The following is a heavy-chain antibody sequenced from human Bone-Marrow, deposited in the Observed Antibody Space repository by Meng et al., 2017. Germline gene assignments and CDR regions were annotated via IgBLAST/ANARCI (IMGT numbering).Heavy chain of an antibody. CDR3: ARGRRQNTPWGPFDY. J-gene: IGHJ4*02. CDR1: GLTVSSNP. D-gene: IGHD3-16*01. CDR2: IYGGGST. Sequence: VWWAVEGVVLLRPVGSLRLSVGAVGLTVSSNPMSWVRQAPGKGLEWVSLIYGGGSTYHADSVKGRFTISRENAKNSLYLQMNSLRAGDTAVYYCARGRRQNTPWGPFDYWGQGTLVTVSS. V-gene: IGHV3-53*01.